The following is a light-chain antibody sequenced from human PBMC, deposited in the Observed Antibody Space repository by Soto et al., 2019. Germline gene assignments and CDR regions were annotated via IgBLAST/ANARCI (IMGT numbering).Light chain of an antibody. J-gene: IGKJ2*01. Sequence: DIQMTQSPSSLSASVGDRVTITCQASQDISNYLYWYQQKPGKAPKLLIYDASNLETGVPSRFSGSGSGTDFTFTISSLQPEDIATYYCQQYDNLPPYTFGQGTKLVIK. CDR1: QDISNY. CDR2: DAS. CDR3: QQYDNLPPYT. V-gene: IGKV1-33*01.